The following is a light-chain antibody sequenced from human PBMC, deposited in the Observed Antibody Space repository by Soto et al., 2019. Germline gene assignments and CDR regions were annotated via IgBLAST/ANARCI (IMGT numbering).Light chain of an antibody. Sequence: EIVLTKSPATLSSFPGDRVTLSCRASQYINTRLAWYQHRPGQSPRLHVYQTTPRAAGIPARFSASGSETDFTLTISDVQPEDFALYYCHQRQSWPRTFGQGTKVDIK. CDR3: HQRQSWPRT. J-gene: IGKJ1*01. CDR1: QYINTR. CDR2: QTT. V-gene: IGKV3-11*01.